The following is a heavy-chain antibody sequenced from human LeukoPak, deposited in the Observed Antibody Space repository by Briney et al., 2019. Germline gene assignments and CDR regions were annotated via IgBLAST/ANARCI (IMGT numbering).Heavy chain of an antibody. Sequence: SETLSLTCAVYGGSFSTYYWSWVRQPPGKGLEWIGEINHSGSTNYNPSLKSRVTISVDTSKNQFSLKLSSVTAADTAVYYCAREAYSGYDYDRYYYYYMDVWGKGTTVTVSS. CDR1: GGSFSTYY. CDR3: AREAYSGYDYDRYYYYYMDV. J-gene: IGHJ6*03. D-gene: IGHD5-12*01. V-gene: IGHV4-34*01. CDR2: INHSGST.